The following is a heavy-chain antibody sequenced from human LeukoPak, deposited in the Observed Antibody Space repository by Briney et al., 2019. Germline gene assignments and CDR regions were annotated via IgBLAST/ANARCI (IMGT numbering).Heavy chain of an antibody. CDR1: GFTFSSYW. CDR2: IRASGDIT. Sequence: GGSLRLSCAASGFTFSSYWMSWVRQAPGKGLEWVSVIRASGDITNYADSVKGRFTISRDNSKNTLYLQMNSLRAEDTAVYYCLVLGYWGQGTLVTVTS. V-gene: IGHV3-23*01. CDR3: LVLGY. D-gene: IGHD6-13*01. J-gene: IGHJ4*02.